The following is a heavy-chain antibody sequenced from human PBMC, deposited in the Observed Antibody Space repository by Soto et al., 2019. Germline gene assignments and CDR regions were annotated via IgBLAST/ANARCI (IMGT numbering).Heavy chain of an antibody. CDR2: INHSGST. J-gene: IGHJ4*02. CDR1: GGSFSGYY. V-gene: IGHV4-34*01. Sequence: QVQLQQWGAGLLKPSETLSLTCAVYGGSFSGYYWSWIRQPPGKGLEWIGEINHSGSTNYNPSLKRLVTILVDTSKTQFSLKLSSVTAADTAVYYCARARGYRYGMAYWGQGTLVTVSS. D-gene: IGHD5-18*01. CDR3: ARARGYRYGMAY.